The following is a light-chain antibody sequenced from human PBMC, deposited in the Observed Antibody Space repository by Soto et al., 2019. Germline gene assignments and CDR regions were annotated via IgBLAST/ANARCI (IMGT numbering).Light chain of an antibody. V-gene: IGKV1-12*01. J-gene: IGKJ5*01. CDR1: QDISSW. CDR3: QQSNSFPIT. Sequence: DIQMTQSPSSVSASVGDTVIITCRASQDISSWLAWYQQKPGKAPKFLIYTASSLHSGVPSRFSGSGSGTDFTLTISSLQPEDFATYYCQQSNSFPITFGQGTRL. CDR2: TAS.